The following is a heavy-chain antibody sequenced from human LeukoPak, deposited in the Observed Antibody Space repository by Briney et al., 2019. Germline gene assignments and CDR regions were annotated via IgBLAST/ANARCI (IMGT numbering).Heavy chain of an antibody. Sequence: SETLYLTCAVSGGSISSSNWWGWVRQPPGKGLEWTGEIYHSGSTNYNPSLKSRVTISVDKSKNQFSLKLSSVTAADTAVYYCARGGESFWSGLAYDYWGQGTLVTVSS. V-gene: IGHV4-4*02. J-gene: IGHJ4*02. CDR3: ARGGESFWSGLAYDY. D-gene: IGHD3-3*01. CDR1: GGSISSSNW. CDR2: IYHSGST.